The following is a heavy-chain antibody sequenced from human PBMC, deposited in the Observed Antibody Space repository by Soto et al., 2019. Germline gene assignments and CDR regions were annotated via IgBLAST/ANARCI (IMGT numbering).Heavy chain of an antibody. CDR2: IFSNDEK. CDR3: ACQAKDFIRGYVPVSAFLVNRSFDL. J-gene: IGHJ2*01. D-gene: IGHD3-10*02. V-gene: IGHV2-26*01. Sequence: GVSWIRQPPGKALEWLAHIFSNDEKSYSTSLKSRLTISKDTSKSQVVLTMTNMDPVDTATYFCACQAKDFIRGYVPVSAFLVNRSFDL. CDR1: G.